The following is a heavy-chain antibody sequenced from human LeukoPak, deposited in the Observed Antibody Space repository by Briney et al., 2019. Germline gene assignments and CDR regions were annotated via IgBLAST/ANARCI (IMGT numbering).Heavy chain of an antibody. V-gene: IGHV1-69*13. CDR3: ARSYSSGWFFDY. CDR1: RRPLSRYA. J-gene: IGHJ4*02. CDR2: IIPIFCTA. Sequence: WASVNVSCKASRRPLSRYAHRGVRQAPGQGLEWMGGIIPIFCTAHYAQKFQGSVTISADDPTSTAYMELSSLRSEDTAVYYCARSYSSGWFFDYWGQGTLVTVSS. D-gene: IGHD6-19*01.